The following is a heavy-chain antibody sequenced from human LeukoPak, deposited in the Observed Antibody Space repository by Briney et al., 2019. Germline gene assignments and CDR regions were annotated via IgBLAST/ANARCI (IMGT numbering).Heavy chain of an antibody. D-gene: IGHD2-2*01. Sequence: QPGGTLRLSCAASGFTFSSYGMSWVRQAPGKGLEWVSAISGSGGSTYYADSVKGRFTISRDNSKNTLYLQMNSLRAEDTAVYYCAKEEGYAGYYYYYMDVWGKGTTVTISS. CDR3: AKEEGYAGYYYYYMDV. J-gene: IGHJ6*03. CDR1: GFTFSSYG. CDR2: ISGSGGST. V-gene: IGHV3-23*01.